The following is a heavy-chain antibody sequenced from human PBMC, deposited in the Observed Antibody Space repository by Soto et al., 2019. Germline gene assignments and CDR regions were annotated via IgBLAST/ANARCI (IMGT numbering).Heavy chain of an antibody. CDR1: DGCRSGYY. CDR2: INHSGGT. V-gene: IGHV4-34*01. CDR3: VRAPVDSSGPIYYFDY. D-gene: IGHD6-19*01. Sequence: VGDGCRSGYYWHRIRKHPSKGLELHVEINHSGGTSHNASLKKRVCVSGATTKSLFSFKLSSVSSADTAVYYCVRAPVDSSGPIYYFDYWGQGTLVTVSS. J-gene: IGHJ4*02.